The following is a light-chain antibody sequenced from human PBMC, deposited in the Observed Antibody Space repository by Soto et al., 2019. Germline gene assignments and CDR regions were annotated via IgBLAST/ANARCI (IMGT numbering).Light chain of an antibody. Sequence: QAVVTQPPSVSGAPGQRVTISCTGGSSNIGAGYDVHGYQQLPGTAPKHLIYGNSNRPSGVPDRFSGSKSGTSASLAITGLQAEDEAEYYCQSYDSSLSGHVVFGGGTKLTVL. J-gene: IGLJ2*01. CDR3: QSYDSSLSGHVV. CDR2: GNS. V-gene: IGLV1-40*01. CDR1: SSNIGAGYD.